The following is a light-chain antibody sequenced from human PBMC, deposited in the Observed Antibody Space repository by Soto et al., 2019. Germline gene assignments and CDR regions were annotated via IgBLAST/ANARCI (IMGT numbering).Light chain of an antibody. Sequence: EIVLTQSPATLSLSPGERATLPCRASQSVSTSLAWYQQRPGQAPRLLIYDVSNRAAGVPARFSGSGSGTDFTPTISNLEPEDCAIYYCQERSNWPRITFGGGTTVEIK. CDR3: QERSNWPRIT. V-gene: IGKV3-11*01. J-gene: IGKJ4*01. CDR2: DVS. CDR1: QSVSTS.